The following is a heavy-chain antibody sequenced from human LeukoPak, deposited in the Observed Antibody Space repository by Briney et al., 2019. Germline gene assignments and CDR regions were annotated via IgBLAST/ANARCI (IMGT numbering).Heavy chain of an antibody. CDR1: GGTFSSYA. CDR3: ARDRYRYNWNDADNWFDP. J-gene: IGHJ5*02. CDR2: IIPILGIA. D-gene: IGHD1-1*01. V-gene: IGHV1-69*04. Sequence: ASVKVSCKASGGTFSSYAISWVRQAPRQALEWMVRIIPILGIANYAQKFQGRVTITADKSTSTAYMELSSLRSEDTAVYYCARDRYRYNWNDADNWFDPWGQGTLVTVSS.